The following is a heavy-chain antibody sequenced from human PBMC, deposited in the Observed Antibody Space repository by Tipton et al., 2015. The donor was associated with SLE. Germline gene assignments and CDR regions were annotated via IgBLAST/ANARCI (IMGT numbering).Heavy chain of an antibody. CDR1: GGSFSGYY. J-gene: IGHJ6*03. V-gene: IGHV4-34*01. CDR2: INHSGST. CDR3: ARGQCTSCYYYYMDV. D-gene: IGHD2-2*01. Sequence: TLPLTCAVYGGSFSGYYWSWIRQPPGKGLDWIGEINHSGSTTYNPSLKSRVTISVDTSKNQFSLKLSSVTAADTAVYYCARGQCTSCYYYYMDVWGKGTTVTVSS.